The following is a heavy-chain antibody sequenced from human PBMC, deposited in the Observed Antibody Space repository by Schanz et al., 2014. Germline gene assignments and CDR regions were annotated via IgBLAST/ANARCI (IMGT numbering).Heavy chain of an antibody. CDR2: ISSSSSYI. CDR1: GFTFSSYA. Sequence: EVQLLESGGGLVQPGGSLRLSCAASGFTFSSYAMSWVRQAPGKGLEWVSSISSSSSYISYADSVKGRFTISRDNAKNSLYLQMNSVRAGDTAVYYCAKVAPAATYLDSWGQGTLVTVSS. J-gene: IGHJ4*02. D-gene: IGHD2-2*01. V-gene: IGHV3-21*04. CDR3: AKVAPAATYLDS.